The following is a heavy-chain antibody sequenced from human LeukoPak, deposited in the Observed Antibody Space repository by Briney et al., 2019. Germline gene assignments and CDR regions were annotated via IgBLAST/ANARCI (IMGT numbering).Heavy chain of an antibody. Sequence: GGSLRLSCAASGFTVSSNYTSWVRQAPGKGLEWVSVIYSGGGTYYADAVKGRFTISRDNSKNTLYLQMNSLRAGDTAVYYCARDHYVDAFDIWGQGTMVTVSS. CDR2: IYSGGGT. CDR1: GFTVSSNY. CDR3: ARDHYVDAFDI. D-gene: IGHD3-16*01. J-gene: IGHJ3*02. V-gene: IGHV3-66*01.